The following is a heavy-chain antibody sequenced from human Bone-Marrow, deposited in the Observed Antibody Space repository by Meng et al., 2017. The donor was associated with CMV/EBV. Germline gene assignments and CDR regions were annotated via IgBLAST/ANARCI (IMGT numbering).Heavy chain of an antibody. D-gene: IGHD3-3*01. V-gene: IGHV1-69*05. J-gene: IGHJ6*02. CDR1: GGTFSSYG. CDR3: ARGIRGLEWLLYDYGMDV. CDR2: IIPIFGTA. Sequence: SVKVSCKASGGTFSSYGMSWVRQAPGQGLEWMGGIIPIFGTANYAQKFQGRVTIITDESTSTAYMELSSLRSEDTAVYYCARGIRGLEWLLYDYGMDVWGQGTTVTVSS.